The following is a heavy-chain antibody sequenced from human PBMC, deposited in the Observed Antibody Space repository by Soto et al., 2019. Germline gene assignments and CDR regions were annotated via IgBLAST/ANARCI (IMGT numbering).Heavy chain of an antibody. CDR2: IYYSGST. J-gene: IGHJ5*02. Sequence: XTLSLPCIVSGGSLSSSSYDWGWIRQPPGKGLAWIGSIYYSGSTYYNQSLKSRVTISVNTSKNQFSLKLSSVTAAATAVFYCARHRARNWFDPWGQGTLGTVSS. V-gene: IGHV4-39*01. CDR3: ARHRARNWFDP. CDR1: GGSLSSSSYD. D-gene: IGHD6-6*01.